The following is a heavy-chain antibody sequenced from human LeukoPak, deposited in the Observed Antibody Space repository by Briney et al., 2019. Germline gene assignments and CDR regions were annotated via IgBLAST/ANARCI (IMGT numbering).Heavy chain of an antibody. J-gene: IGHJ4*02. V-gene: IGHV4-38-2*01. CDR2: IHHSGST. D-gene: IGHD1-1*01. CDR1: GYSISRGYH. Sequence: SEPLSLTCAVSGYSISRGYHWGWIRQPPGKGLEWIGSIHHSGSTYYNSSLKSRVTISVDTCKNQFSLKVSSVTAADTAVYYCARVNWNPDYWGQGTLVTVSS. CDR3: ARVNWNPDY.